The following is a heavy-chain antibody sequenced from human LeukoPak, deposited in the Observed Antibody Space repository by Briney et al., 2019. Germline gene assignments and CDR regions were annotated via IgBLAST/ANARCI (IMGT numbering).Heavy chain of an antibody. CDR1: GGSISSSSYY. D-gene: IGHD6-13*01. V-gene: IGHV4-39*01. CDR2: IYYSGST. Sequence: PSETLSLTCTVSGGSISSSSYYWGWIRQPPGKGLEWIGSIYYSGSTYYNPSLKSRVTISVDTSKNQFSLKLSSVTAADTAVYYCARQGSSWRYYYYYGMDVWGQGTTVTVSS. CDR3: ARQGSSWRYYYYYGMDV. J-gene: IGHJ6*02.